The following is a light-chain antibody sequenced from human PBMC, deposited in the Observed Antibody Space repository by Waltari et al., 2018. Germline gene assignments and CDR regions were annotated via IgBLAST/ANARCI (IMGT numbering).Light chain of an antibody. J-gene: IGKJ2*01. CDR2: GAS. V-gene: IGKV3-20*01. CDR3: QQYGSSPLMYT. Sequence: EIVLTQSPGTLSLSPGERATLSCRASQSVSSSYLAWYQQKPGQAPRLLIYGASSRATGIPDRFSGSGSGTDFTLTISRLEPEDIAVYYCQQYGSSPLMYTFGQGTSWRSN. CDR1: QSVSSSY.